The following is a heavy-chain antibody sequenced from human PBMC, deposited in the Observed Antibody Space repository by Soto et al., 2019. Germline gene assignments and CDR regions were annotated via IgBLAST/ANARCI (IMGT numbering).Heavy chain of an antibody. CDR2: IYPGDSDT. CDR3: ARGYCTATICDPWFDP. J-gene: IGHJ5*02. V-gene: IGHV5-51*01. D-gene: IGHD2-8*02. Sequence: CQGSGYAFSSYWIAWVRQMPGKGLEWMGIIYPGDSDTRYSPSFQGQVTISVDKSITTAYLQWSSLKASDTAMYYCARGYCTATICDPWFDPWGQGTLVTVSS. CDR1: GYAFSSYW.